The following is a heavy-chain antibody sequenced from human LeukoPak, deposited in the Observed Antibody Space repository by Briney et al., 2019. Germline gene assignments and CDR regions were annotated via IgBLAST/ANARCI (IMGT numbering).Heavy chain of an antibody. Sequence: GGSLRLSCAASGFTFSSYWMHWVRQAPGKGLVWVSHINSDGTSATYADSVKGRFTISRDNAKNTLFLQMNSLRAEDTAVYYCARDTPGLGIDNWGQGTLVTVPS. CDR2: INSDGTSA. V-gene: IGHV3-74*01. J-gene: IGHJ4*02. D-gene: IGHD7-27*01. CDR3: ARDTPGLGIDN. CDR1: GFTFSSYW.